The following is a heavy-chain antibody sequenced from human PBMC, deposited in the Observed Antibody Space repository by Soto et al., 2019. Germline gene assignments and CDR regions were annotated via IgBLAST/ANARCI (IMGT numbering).Heavy chain of an antibody. CDR2: ISSSSSTI. J-gene: IGHJ4*02. V-gene: IGHV3-48*02. CDR3: ARGLYYYDSSGYWGY. D-gene: IGHD3-22*01. Sequence: GGSLRLSCAASGFTVSSNYMSWVRQAPGKGLEWVSYISSSSSTIYYADSVKGRFTISRDNAKNSLYLQMSSLRDEDTAVYYCARGLYYYDSSGYWGYWGQGTLVTVSS. CDR1: GFTVSSNY.